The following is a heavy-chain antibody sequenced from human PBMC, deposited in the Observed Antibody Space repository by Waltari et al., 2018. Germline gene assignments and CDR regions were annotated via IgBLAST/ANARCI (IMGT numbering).Heavy chain of an antibody. CDR2: INPSSVNT. CDR3: ARGWVIGSGYFDY. CDR1: GYTFTSYD. Sequence: QVQLVQSGAEVKKPGASVKVSCKASGYTFTSYDINWVRQATGQGLEWRGWINPSSVNTGYAQKFQGRVTITRNTSISTAYMELSSVTAADTAVYYCARGWVIGSGYFDYWGQGTLVTVSS. D-gene: IGHD3-22*01. J-gene: IGHJ4*02. V-gene: IGHV1-8*03.